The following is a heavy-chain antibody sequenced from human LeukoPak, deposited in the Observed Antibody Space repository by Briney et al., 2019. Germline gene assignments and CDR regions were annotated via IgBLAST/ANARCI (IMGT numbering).Heavy chain of an antibody. J-gene: IGHJ4*02. CDR3: ARHGDTAMVLDY. CDR1: GYSFTNYW. V-gene: IGHV5-51*01. D-gene: IGHD5-18*01. CDR2: IYPGDSDT. Sequence: GESLKISCTGSGYSFTNYWIAWVRQMPGKGLECMGIIYPGDSDTRYSPSFQGQVTISADKSISTAYLQWSSLKASDTAMYYCARHGDTAMVLDYWGQGTLVTVSS.